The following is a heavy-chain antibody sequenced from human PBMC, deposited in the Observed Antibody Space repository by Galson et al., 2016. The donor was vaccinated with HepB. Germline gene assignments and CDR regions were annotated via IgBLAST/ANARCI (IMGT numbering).Heavy chain of an antibody. CDR3: ARNGTSFIQGVPLDF. Sequence: SLRLSCAASGFSFSTYYMTWVRQAPGKGLEWVSSISSSSDKIYYGDSVRGRFTISRDNAKNSLYLQMNSLRGEDMAVYYCARNGTSFIQGVPLDFWGQGTLVTVSS. J-gene: IGHJ4*02. D-gene: IGHD1-7*01. CDR2: ISSSSDKI. V-gene: IGHV3-21*01. CDR1: GFSFSTYY.